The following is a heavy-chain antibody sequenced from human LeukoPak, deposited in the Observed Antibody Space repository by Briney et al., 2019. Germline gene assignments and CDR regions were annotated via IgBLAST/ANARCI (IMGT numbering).Heavy chain of an antibody. CDR1: GISFSDSW. Sequence: GGSLRLSCTVSGISFSDSWMTWVRQAPGKGLEWVGRIKRKTDGGTTDYSSLVKGRFIISRDDSTNTLYLQMNSLKPEDTAVYFCTPTYYYDITNVNPFVYWRQGTLVTVSS. CDR3: TPTYYYDITNVNPFVY. D-gene: IGHD3-22*01. CDR2: IKRKTDGGTT. V-gene: IGHV3-15*01. J-gene: IGHJ4*02.